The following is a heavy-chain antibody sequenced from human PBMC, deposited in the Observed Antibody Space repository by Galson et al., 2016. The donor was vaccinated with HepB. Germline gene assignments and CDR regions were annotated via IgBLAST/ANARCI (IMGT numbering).Heavy chain of an antibody. Sequence: ETLSLTCSVSGGSISSSSFYWGWIRQHPGKGLEWIGFIYYSGSTYYNPSLKSRVTMSVDTSKNQFSLNLNSVTAADTAVYYCARGGSWGLWYMDVWGKGTTVTVSS. J-gene: IGHJ6*03. V-gene: IGHV4-39*07. D-gene: IGHD2-15*01. CDR2: IYYSGST. CDR1: GGSISSSSFY. CDR3: ARGGSWGLWYMDV.